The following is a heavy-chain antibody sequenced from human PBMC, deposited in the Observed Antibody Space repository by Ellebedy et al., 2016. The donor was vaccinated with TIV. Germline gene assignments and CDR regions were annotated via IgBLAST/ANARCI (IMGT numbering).Heavy chain of an antibody. Sequence: SGPTLVKPTQTLTLTCSFSGFSLSARGMSVSWIRQSPGKALEWLARIDWNDGKYYTTSLRTRLTISKDTSKNQVVLTVTNMDPVDTATYYCARIRVYYDSSGYSSWYFDLWGRGTLVTVSS. CDR3: ARIRVYYDSSGYSSWYFDL. D-gene: IGHD3-22*01. V-gene: IGHV2-70*11. CDR2: IDWNDGK. J-gene: IGHJ2*01. CDR1: GFSLSARGMS.